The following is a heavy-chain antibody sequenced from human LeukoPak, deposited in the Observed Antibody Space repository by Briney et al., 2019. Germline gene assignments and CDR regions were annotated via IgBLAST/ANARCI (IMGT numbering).Heavy chain of an antibody. V-gene: IGHV3-66*01. CDR1: GFIVRSNY. CDR3: ARARDFDY. CDR2: IHTGGST. Sequence: GGSLRLSCAVSGFIVRSNYMNWVRQAPGKGLEWVSVIHTGGSTYYADSVKGRFIISRDSSKNMLYLQMNSLRADDTAVYYCARARDFDYWGQGTLVTVSS. J-gene: IGHJ4*02.